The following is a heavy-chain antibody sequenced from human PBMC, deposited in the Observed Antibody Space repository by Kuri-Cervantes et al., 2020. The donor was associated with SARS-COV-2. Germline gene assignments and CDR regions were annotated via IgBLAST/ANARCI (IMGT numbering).Heavy chain of an antibody. CDR1: GGTFSSYS. CDR3: ARSQGYCTANSCSWNWFDP. Sequence: SVKVSCKASGGTFSSYSVNWVRQAPGQGLEWMGRIIPTFDTTAYAQKFQGRVIFTADESSSTAYMEVNSLTSEDTAVYFCARSQGYCTANSCSWNWFDPWGQGTQVTVSS. J-gene: IGHJ5*02. D-gene: IGHD2-8*02. V-gene: IGHV1-69*13. CDR2: IIPTFDTT.